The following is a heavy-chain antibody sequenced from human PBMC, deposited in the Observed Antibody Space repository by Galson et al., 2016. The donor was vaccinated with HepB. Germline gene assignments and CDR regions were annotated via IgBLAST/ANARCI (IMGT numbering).Heavy chain of an antibody. J-gene: IGHJ6*02. V-gene: IGHV3-49*01. CDR2: IRSKTYGETT. D-gene: IGHD1-1*01. CDR3: TTRTSGTKYHCYAMDV. Sequence: SLRLSCAASGLTFGDYGMSWFRQAPGKGLEWVGFIRSKTYGETTEYAASVKDRFSISRGGSKSIAYLQMNSLKSEDTAMYYCTTRTSGTKYHCYAMDVWGQGTTVTVSS. CDR1: GLTFGDYG.